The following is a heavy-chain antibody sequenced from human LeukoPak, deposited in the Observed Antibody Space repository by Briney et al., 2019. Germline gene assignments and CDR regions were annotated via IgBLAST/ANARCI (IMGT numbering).Heavy chain of an antibody. J-gene: IGHJ6*02. V-gene: IGHV3-30-3*01. CDR2: ISYDGSNK. D-gene: IGHD4-17*01. CDR1: GFTFSSYA. Sequence: PGGSLGLSCAASGFTFSSYAMHWVRQAPGKGLEWVAVISYDGSNKYYADSVKGRFTISRDNSKNTLYLQMNSLRAEDTAVYYCARDLSSYGDYMVGMDVWGQGTTVTVSS. CDR3: ARDLSSYGDYMVGMDV.